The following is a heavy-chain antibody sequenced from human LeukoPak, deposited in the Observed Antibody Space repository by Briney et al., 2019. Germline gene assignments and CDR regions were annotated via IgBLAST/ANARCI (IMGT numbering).Heavy chain of an antibody. CDR2: IKQDGSEK. D-gene: IGHD2-2*02. V-gene: IGHV3-7*01. CDR3: ARDRDIVVVPAAIYSGLFDY. CDR1: GFTFSSYW. J-gene: IGHJ4*02. Sequence: GGSLRLSCAASGFTFSSYWMSWVRQAPGKGLEWVANIKQDGSEKYYVDSVKGRFTISRDNAKNSLYLQMNSLRAEDTAVYYCARDRDIVVVPAAIYSGLFDYWGQGTLVTVSS.